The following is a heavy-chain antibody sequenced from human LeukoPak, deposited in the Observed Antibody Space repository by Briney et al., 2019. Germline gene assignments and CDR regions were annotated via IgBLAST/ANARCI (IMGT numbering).Heavy chain of an antibody. CDR2: IYRSGST. V-gene: IGHV4-38-2*02. CDR3: ARGRVCSGGSCYSRYYYYMDV. D-gene: IGHD2-15*01. J-gene: IGHJ6*03. Sequence: PSETLSLTCTVSGYSINSGYYWVWIRQPPGKGLEWIGSIYRSGSTNYNPSLKSRVTISVDTSKNQFSLKLSSVTAADTAVYYCARGRVCSGGSCYSRYYYYMDVWGKGTTVTISS. CDR1: GYSINSGYY.